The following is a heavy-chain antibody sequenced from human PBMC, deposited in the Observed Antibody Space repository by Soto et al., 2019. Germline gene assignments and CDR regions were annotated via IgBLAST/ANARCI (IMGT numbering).Heavy chain of an antibody. CDR3: AGEAAAAGMDV. J-gene: IGHJ6*02. D-gene: IGHD6-13*01. CDR1: GGSISSYY. CDR2: IYYSGST. V-gene: IGHV4-59*01. Sequence: RSLTCTVSGGSISSYYWSWIRQPPGKGLEWIGYIYYSGSTNYNPSLKSRVTISVDTSKNQFSLKLSSVTAADTAVYYCAGEAAAAGMDVWGQGTTVTVSS.